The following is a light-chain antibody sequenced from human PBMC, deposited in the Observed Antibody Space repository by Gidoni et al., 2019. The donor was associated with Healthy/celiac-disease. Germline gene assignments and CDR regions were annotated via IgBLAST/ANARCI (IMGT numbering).Light chain of an antibody. CDR1: QSISSY. J-gene: IGKJ5*01. Sequence: DIQMTQSPSSLSASVGDRVTITCRASQSISSYLNWYQQNPGKAPKLLIYAASSLQSGVPSRFSGSGSGTDFTLTISSLQPEDFATYYCQPSYSTPLTFGQGTRLEIK. V-gene: IGKV1-39*01. CDR2: AAS. CDR3: QPSYSTPLT.